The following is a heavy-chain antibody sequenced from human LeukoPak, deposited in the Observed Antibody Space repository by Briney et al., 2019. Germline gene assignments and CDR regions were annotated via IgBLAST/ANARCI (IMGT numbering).Heavy chain of an antibody. D-gene: IGHD1-1*01. CDR2: ISGSGSNT. CDR3: ARGRYWTPI. V-gene: IGHV3-23*01. CDR1: GFTFSTYA. Sequence: PGGSLRLSCAASGFTFSTYAMIWVRQAPGKGLEWVSAISGSGSNTYYADSVKGRFTMSRDNSKNTLYLQMNSLRAEDTAVYYCARGRYWTPIWGQGTMVTVSS. J-gene: IGHJ3*02.